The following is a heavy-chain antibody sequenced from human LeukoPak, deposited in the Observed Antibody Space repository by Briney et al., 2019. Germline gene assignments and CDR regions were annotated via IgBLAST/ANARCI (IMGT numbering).Heavy chain of an antibody. D-gene: IGHD7-27*01. V-gene: IGHV1-24*01. Sequence: ASVKVSCKVSGYTFTELSMHWVRQAPGKGREWMGGFDPEDGETIYAQKFQGRVTMTEDTSTDTAYMELSSLRSEDTAVYYCATPAGDWGSDYYFDYWGQGTLVTVSS. CDR2: FDPEDGET. J-gene: IGHJ4*02. CDR1: GYTFTELS. CDR3: ATPAGDWGSDYYFDY.